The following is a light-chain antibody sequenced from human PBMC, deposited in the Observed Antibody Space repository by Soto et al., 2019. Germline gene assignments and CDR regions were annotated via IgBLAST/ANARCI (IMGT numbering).Light chain of an antibody. V-gene: IGKV1-27*01. J-gene: IGKJ4*01. CDR3: QKYHSAPLT. CDR1: QGIGVY. CDR2: AAS. Sequence: DIQMTQSPSSLSASLGDRVTITCRASQGIGVYLAWFQQKPGKVPKLLIYAASTLQSGVPSRFSGSGSGTDFTLTISTLQTEDFDTYYCQKYHSAPLTFGGGTKVEIK.